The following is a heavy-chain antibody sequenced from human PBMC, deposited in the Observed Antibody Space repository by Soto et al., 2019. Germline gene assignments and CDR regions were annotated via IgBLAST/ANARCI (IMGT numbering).Heavy chain of an antibody. Sequence: LSLTCTVSGGSISSVGYYWSWIRQHPGKGLEWIGYIYYSGSTYYNPSLKSRVTISVDTSKNQFSLKLSSVTAADTAVYYCARDRSSAVAGLFDYWGQGTLVTVSS. CDR3: ARDRSSAVAGLFDY. CDR1: GGSISSVGYY. D-gene: IGHD6-19*01. V-gene: IGHV4-31*03. CDR2: IYYSGST. J-gene: IGHJ4*02.